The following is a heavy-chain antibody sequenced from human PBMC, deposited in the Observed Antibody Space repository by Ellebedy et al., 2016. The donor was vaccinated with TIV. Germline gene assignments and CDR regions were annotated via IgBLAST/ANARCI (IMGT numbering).Heavy chain of an antibody. V-gene: IGHV3-30*19. Sequence: GGSLRLSXAASGFTFSSYGMHWVRQAPGKGLEWVAVISYDGSNKYYADSVKGRFTISRDNSKNTLYLQMNSLRAEDTAVYYCARDRGGSSNLDYWGQGTLVTVSS. CDR3: ARDRGGSSNLDY. CDR1: GFTFSSYG. CDR2: ISYDGSNK. J-gene: IGHJ4*02. D-gene: IGHD6-13*01.